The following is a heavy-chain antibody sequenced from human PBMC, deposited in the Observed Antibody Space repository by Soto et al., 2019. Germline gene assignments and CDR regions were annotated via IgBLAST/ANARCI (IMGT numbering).Heavy chain of an antibody. CDR3: AREPLWSGPLPIDAFDL. CDR2: FLIGGDT. J-gene: IGHJ3*01. Sequence: RLSCACSWFGFTAYYMSLVRQSPGKGLEWVAVFLIGGDTHYGESVKGRFTISRDNSKNTLYLQMKSLRAEDTAVYYCAREPLWSGPLPIDAFDLWGQGTMVTVSS. CDR1: WFGFTAYY. V-gene: IGHV3-53*01. D-gene: IGHD3-3*01.